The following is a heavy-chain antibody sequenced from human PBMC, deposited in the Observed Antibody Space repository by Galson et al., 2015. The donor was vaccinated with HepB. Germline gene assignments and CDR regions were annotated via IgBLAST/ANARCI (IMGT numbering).Heavy chain of an antibody. Sequence: LSLTCNVSGGSISSGGYYWNWIRQHPGKGLEWIGYISYSGSTYYNPSPKSRVTMSVDTSKNHFSLKLSSVTAADTAVYYCARDRRYSSPLGGYYYYGVDVWGQGTTVTVSS. CDR2: ISYSGST. D-gene: IGHD6-13*01. CDR3: ARDRRYSSPLGGYYYYGVDV. J-gene: IGHJ6*02. CDR1: GGSISSGGYY. V-gene: IGHV4-31*03.